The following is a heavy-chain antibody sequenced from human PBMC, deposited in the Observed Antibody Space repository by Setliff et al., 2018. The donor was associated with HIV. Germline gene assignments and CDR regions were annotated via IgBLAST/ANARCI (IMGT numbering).Heavy chain of an antibody. CDR1: GISINGYY. CDR2: VSSIGNT. Sequence: SETLSLTCSVSGISINGYYWSWIRQSPRTRLEWIGYVSSIGNTNYNPSLKSRVTISVDTSKNQFSLQLNSVTAADTAVYFCARTRAPYFFDFWGQGAQVTSPQ. D-gene: IGHD1-26*01. V-gene: IGHV4-4*08. CDR3: ARTRAPYFFDF. J-gene: IGHJ4*02.